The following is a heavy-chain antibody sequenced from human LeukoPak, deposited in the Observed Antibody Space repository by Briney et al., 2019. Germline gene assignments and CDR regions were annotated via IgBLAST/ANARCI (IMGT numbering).Heavy chain of an antibody. D-gene: IGHD5-12*01. CDR1: GFTFSSYW. CDR2: IKQDGSEK. Sequence: PGGSLRLSCAASGFTFSSYWMSWVRQAPGKGLEWVANIKQDGSEKYYVDSVKGRFTISRDNAKNSLYLQMNSLRAEDTAVYYCARDTKAEVATMFDYWGQGTLVTVSS. J-gene: IGHJ4*02. V-gene: IGHV3-7*01. CDR3: ARDTKAEVATMFDY.